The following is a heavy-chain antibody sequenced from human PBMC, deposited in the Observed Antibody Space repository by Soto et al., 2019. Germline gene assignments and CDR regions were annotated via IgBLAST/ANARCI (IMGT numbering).Heavy chain of an antibody. CDR3: ARDVRSNWNYDALDI. V-gene: IGHV3-7*01. CDR2: IKQDGSEK. CDR1: GFTFSSYW. Sequence: GGSLRLSCAASGFTFSSYWMSWVRQAPGKGLEWVANIKQDGSEKYYVDSVKGRFTISRDNAKNSLELQMISLRAEDASVYYCARDVRSNWNYDALDIWGQGTMVTVSS. J-gene: IGHJ3*02. D-gene: IGHD1-7*01.